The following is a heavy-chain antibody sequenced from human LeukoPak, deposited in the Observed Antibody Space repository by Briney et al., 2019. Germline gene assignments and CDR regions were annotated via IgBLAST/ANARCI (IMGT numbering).Heavy chain of an antibody. V-gene: IGHV4-38-2*01. J-gene: IGHJ4*02. D-gene: IGHD2-2*01. CDR1: GYSISSGYY. CDR2: IYHSGST. Sequence: SETLSLTCAVSGYSISSGYYWGWIRQPPGKGLEWIGSIYHSGSTYYNPSLKSRVTISVDTSKNQSSLKLSSVTAADTAVYYCARLGVVPAAYFDYWGQGTLVTVSS. CDR3: ARLGVVPAAYFDY.